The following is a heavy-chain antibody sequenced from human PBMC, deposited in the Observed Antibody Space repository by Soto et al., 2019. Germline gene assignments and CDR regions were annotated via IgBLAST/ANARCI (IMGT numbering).Heavy chain of an antibody. CDR2: GSYSGTT. Sequence: ETLSLTCTVSGVSVSSGSFYWAWIRQPPGKGLEWIGFGSYSGTTNYKPSLKSRVTISVDTSRSQISLKVSSLTAADTAVYYCARGATVTQFDYWGRGTLVTVSS. CDR3: ARGATVTQFDY. CDR1: GVSVSSGSFY. V-gene: IGHV4-61*01. D-gene: IGHD4-17*01. J-gene: IGHJ4*02.